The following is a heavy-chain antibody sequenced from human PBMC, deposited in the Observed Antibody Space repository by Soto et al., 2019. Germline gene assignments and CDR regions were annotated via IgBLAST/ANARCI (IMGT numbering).Heavy chain of an antibody. CDR2: ISGSGGST. J-gene: IGHJ6*02. D-gene: IGHD5-18*01. Sequence: EVLLLESGGALVQPGGSLRLSCAASGFTFSRYAMSWVRQAPGKGLEWVSGISGSGGSTIYADPVKGRFTISRDNSKNALYLQMNIMRAEDTAVYYYANDNTANYYYSGIDVWGQGTTVTVSS. CDR1: GFTFSRYA. CDR3: ANDNTANYYYSGIDV. V-gene: IGHV3-23*01.